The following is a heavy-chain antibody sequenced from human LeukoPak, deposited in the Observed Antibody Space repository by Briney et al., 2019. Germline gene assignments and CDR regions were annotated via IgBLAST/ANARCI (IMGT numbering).Heavy chain of an antibody. CDR1: GGSISSYY. Sequence: SETLSLTCTVSGGSISSYYWSWIRQPPGKGLEWIGYIYYSGSTNYNPSLKSRVTISVDTSKNQFSLKLNSVTAADTAEYFCARTDYYGTSGYSDPDFDYWGQGTLVTVSS. V-gene: IGHV4-59*08. CDR3: ARTDYYGTSGYSDPDFDY. D-gene: IGHD3-22*01. CDR2: IYYSGST. J-gene: IGHJ4*02.